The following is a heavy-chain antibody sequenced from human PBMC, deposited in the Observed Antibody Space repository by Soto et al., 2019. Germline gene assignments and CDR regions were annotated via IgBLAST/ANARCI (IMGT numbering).Heavy chain of an antibody. V-gene: IGHV1-18*01. CDR2: ISAYTGNT. J-gene: IGHJ4*02. CDR3: ARDSLPYGSGTYTYFDY. Sequence: GASVNVSCKVSGYTFTTYGISWVRQAPGQGLEWMGWISAYTGNTNYAQKVQGRVTMTTDTSTTTAYMELRSLRSDDTAVYYCARDSLPYGSGTYTYFDYWGQGTLDTVSS. CDR1: GYTFTTYG. D-gene: IGHD3-10*01.